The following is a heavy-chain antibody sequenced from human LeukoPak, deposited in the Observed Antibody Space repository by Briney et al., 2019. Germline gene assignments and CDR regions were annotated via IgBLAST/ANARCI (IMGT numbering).Heavy chain of an antibody. J-gene: IGHJ6*03. V-gene: IGHV3-23*01. CDR1: GFTFSNYG. CDR2: FSGSGGST. Sequence: PGGSLRLSCAASGFTFSNYGMSWVRQAPGKGLEWVSGFSGSGGSTFYANSVKGRFTISRDNARNSLYLQMNSLRAEDTAVYYCARDPYSGTYGDTYYYYMDVWGKGTTVTISS. CDR3: ARDPYSGTYGDTYYYYMDV. D-gene: IGHD1-26*01.